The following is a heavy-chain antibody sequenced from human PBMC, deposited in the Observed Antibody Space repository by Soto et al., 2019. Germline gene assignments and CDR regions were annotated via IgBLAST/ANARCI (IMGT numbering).Heavy chain of an antibody. V-gene: IGHV4-34*01. CDR3: ARVWGGAFDI. Sequence: PSETLYLTCCIYCGSFTGHYLTWIRQPPGKGLEWIGEINHSGSTNYNPSLKSRVTISVDTSKNQFSLKLISVTAADTAVYYCARVWGGAFDIWGQGTMVT. J-gene: IGHJ3*02. CDR2: INHSGST. D-gene: IGHD3-10*01. CDR1: CGSFTGHY.